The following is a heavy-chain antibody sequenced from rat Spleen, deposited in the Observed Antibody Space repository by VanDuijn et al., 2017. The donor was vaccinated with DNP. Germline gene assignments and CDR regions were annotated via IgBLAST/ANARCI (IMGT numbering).Heavy chain of an antibody. CDR2: IIYDGSST. Sequence: EVQLVESGGGLVQPGRSLKLSCVASGFIFSDFYMAWVRQAPKKGLEWVATIIYDGSSTYYRDSVKGRFTISRDNAKSTLYLQMDSLRSEDTATYYCARQGSYYGYPAYWGQGTLVTVSS. J-gene: IGHJ3*01. D-gene: IGHD1-7*01. V-gene: IGHV5-7*01. CDR1: GFIFSDFY. CDR3: ARQGSYYGYPAY.